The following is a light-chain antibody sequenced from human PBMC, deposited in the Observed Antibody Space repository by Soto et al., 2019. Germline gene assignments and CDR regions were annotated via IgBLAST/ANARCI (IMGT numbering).Light chain of an antibody. Sequence: QSALTQPASVSGSPGQSITISCTGTSSDVCDHNSVSWYQQQPGKAPKLMIYAVSNRPSGVYNRFSGSKSGNTASLTISGLQAEDEADYYYGSYTTSITVIFGGGTKVTDL. CDR2: AVS. J-gene: IGLJ2*01. V-gene: IGLV2-14*03. CDR3: GSYTTSITVI. CDR1: SSDVCDHNS.